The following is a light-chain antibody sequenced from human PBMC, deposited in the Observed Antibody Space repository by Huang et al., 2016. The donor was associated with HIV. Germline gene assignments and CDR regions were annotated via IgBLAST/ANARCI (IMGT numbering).Light chain of an antibody. V-gene: IGKV1-27*01. Sequence: DIQMTQSPSSLSASVGDRVTITCRASQGIVNFLAWYQQKPGRAPQLLISAASTLQSGVPSRFSGSVSGTDFTLTINSLQPEDVATYYCQKYNSAPWTFGQGTKVEIK. CDR1: QGIVNF. CDR2: AAS. CDR3: QKYNSAPWT. J-gene: IGKJ1*01.